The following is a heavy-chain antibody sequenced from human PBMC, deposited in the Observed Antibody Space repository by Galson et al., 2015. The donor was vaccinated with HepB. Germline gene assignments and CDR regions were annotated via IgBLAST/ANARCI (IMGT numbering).Heavy chain of an antibody. Sequence: SLRLSCAASGFTFSSYGMHWVRQAPGKGLEWVAVISYDGSNKYYADSVKGRFTISRDNSKNTLYLQMNSLRAEDTAVYYCAKDLGTWVYYFDYWGQGTLVTVSS. J-gene: IGHJ4*02. CDR2: ISYDGSNK. D-gene: IGHD1/OR15-1a*01. V-gene: IGHV3-30*18. CDR3: AKDLGTWVYYFDY. CDR1: GFTFSSYG.